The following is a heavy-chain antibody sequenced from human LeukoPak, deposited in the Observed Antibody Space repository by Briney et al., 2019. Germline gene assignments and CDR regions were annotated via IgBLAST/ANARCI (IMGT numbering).Heavy chain of an antibody. V-gene: IGHV3-74*01. J-gene: IGHJ4*02. CDR2: INTDGSST. D-gene: IGHD6-19*01. CDR1: GFTFSSYW. CDR3: VKEAATGWYRTSDY. Sequence: GGSLRLSCAASGFTFSSYWMHWVRQAPGKGLVWVSRINTDGSSTSYADSVKGRFTISRDNAKNTLYLQMNSLRAEDTAVYYCVKEAATGWYRTSDYWGQGTLVTVSS.